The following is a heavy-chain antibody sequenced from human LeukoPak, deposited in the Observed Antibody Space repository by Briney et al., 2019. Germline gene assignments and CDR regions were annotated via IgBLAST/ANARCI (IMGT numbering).Heavy chain of an antibody. CDR2: ISSSGNTI. CDR1: GFTFSSYE. J-gene: IGHJ4*02. CDR3: AKVGDSWDFDY. V-gene: IGHV3-48*03. Sequence: GRSLRLSCAASGFTFSSYEMNWVRQAPGKGLDWVSYISSSGNTIYYADSVKGRFTISRDNAKNSLYLQMNSLRAEDTAVYYCAKVGDSWDFDYWGQGALVTVSS. D-gene: IGHD6-13*01.